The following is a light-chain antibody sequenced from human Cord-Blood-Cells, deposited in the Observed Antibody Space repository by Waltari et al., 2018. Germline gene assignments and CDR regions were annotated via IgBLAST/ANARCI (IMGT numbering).Light chain of an antibody. V-gene: IGKV4-1*01. J-gene: IGKJ3*01. Sequence: DIVMTQSPDSLAVSLGERATINCKSRQSVLYSSNNNNYLAWYQQKPGHTPKLLIYWASTREAGVPDRFSGSGSGTDFTLTISSLQAEDVAVYYCQQYYSTPYTFGPGTKVDIK. CDR3: QQYYSTPYT. CDR1: QSVLYSSNNNNY. CDR2: WAS.